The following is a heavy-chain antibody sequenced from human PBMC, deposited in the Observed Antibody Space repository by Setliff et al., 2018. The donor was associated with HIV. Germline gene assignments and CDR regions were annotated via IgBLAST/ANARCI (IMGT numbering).Heavy chain of an antibody. CDR1: GDTFNNCA. D-gene: IGHD2-2*01. CDR2: IGAKNDNT. CDR3: ARPAATWDFDY. Sequence: GASVKVSCKASGDTFNNCAVTWVRQAPGHGLEWMGWIGAKNDNTNYARQFQGRVTMTTDTSTNTVYMELRSLTSDDTAVYYCARPAATWDFDYWGQGTLVTVSS. V-gene: IGHV1-18*01. J-gene: IGHJ4*02.